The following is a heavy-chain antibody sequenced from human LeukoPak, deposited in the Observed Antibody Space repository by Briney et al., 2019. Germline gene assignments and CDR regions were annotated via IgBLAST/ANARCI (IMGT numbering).Heavy chain of an antibody. V-gene: IGHV3-30*02. J-gene: IGHJ5*02. Sequence: PGGSLRLSCAASGFSFSSFGMLWVRQAPGKGPQWVAFIRSDGRNTYYADSVQGRFTASRDNSKNTLFLQMNSLRPEDTDVYCAKDRPIQGGFDPWGQGTPVTVSS. CDR1: GFSFSSFG. D-gene: IGHD5-18*01. CDR3: AKDRPIQGGFDP. CDR2: IRSDGRNT.